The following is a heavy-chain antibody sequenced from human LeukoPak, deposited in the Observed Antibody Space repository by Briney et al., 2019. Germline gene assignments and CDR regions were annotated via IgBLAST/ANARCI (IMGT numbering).Heavy chain of an antibody. D-gene: IGHD3-3*01. CDR3: ARLEAY. CDR1: GASISSYY. J-gene: IGHJ4*02. V-gene: IGHV4-59*08. CDR2: IYYSGST. Sequence: PSETLSLTCTVSGASISSYYWSWIRQPPGKGLEWIGYIYYSGSTNYNPSLQSRVPISVDTSKYQFSLKLSSVTAADTAVYYCARLEAYWGQGTLVTVSS.